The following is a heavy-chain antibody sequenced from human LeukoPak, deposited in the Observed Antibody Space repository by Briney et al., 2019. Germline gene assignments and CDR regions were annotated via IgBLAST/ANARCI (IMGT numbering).Heavy chain of an antibody. CDR2: IWYDGSNK. CDR1: GFTFSSYG. V-gene: IGHV3-33*01. J-gene: IGHJ4*02. Sequence: PGGSLRLSCAASGFTFSSYGMHWVRQAPGKGLEWVAVIWYDGSNKYYADSVKGRFTISRDNSKNTLYLQMNSLRAEDTAVCYCARERLKDPLFDYWGQGTLVTVSS. CDR3: ARERLKDPLFDY.